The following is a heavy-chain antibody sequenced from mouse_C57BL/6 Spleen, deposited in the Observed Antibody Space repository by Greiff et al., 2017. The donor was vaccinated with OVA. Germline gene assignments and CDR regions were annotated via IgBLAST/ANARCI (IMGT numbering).Heavy chain of an antibody. CDR3: AKHDYDYEWGPWFAY. Sequence: VQGVESGPGLVAPSQSLSITCTVSGFSFTSYGVDWVRQPPGKGLEWLGVIWGGGSTNYNSALMSRLSISTDNSKSQVFLKMYSPQTDDTAMYYCAKHDYDYEWGPWFAYWGQGTLVTVSS. J-gene: IGHJ3*01. V-gene: IGHV2-9*01. D-gene: IGHD2-4*01. CDR2: IWGGGST. CDR1: GFSFTSYG.